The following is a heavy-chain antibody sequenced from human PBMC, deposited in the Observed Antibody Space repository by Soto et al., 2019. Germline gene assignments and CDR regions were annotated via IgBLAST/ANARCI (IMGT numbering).Heavy chain of an antibody. Sequence: GASVKVSCKASGYTFTSYAMHWVRQAPGQRLEWMGWINAGNGNTKYSQKFQGRVTITRDTSASTAYMELSSLRSEDTAVYYCARVRAARGYYFDYWGQGTLVTGSS. V-gene: IGHV1-3*01. CDR2: INAGNGNT. J-gene: IGHJ4*02. D-gene: IGHD6-6*01. CDR3: ARVRAARGYYFDY. CDR1: GYTFTSYA.